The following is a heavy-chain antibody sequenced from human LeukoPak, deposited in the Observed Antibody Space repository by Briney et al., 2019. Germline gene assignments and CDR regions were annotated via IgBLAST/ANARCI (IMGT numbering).Heavy chain of an antibody. Sequence: GRSLRLSCAACGFTFSSYGMHWVRQVPGKGLEWVTVISHDAKSTYHVVSVKGRFTISRDNSKNTLYLQMNSLRAEDTAVYYCAKDGGNYYDTAGNHLMRSYMDVWGKGTTVTVSS. J-gene: IGHJ6*04. D-gene: IGHD3-22*01. CDR3: AKDGGNYYDTAGNHLMRSYMDV. V-gene: IGHV3-30*18. CDR2: ISHDAKST. CDR1: GFTFSSYG.